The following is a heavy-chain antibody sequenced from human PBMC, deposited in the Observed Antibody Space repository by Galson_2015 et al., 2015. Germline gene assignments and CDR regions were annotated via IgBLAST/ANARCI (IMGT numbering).Heavy chain of an antibody. CDR3: ATSGGYGDFEGWFDP. CDR1: GFTFSSYS. V-gene: IGHV3-21*01. Sequence: SLRLSCAASGFTFSSYSMNWVRQAPGKGLEWVSSISSSSSYIYYADSVKGRFTISRDNAKNSLYLQMNSLGAEDTAVYYCATSGGYGDFEGWFDPWGQGTLVTVSS. D-gene: IGHD4-17*01. J-gene: IGHJ5*02. CDR2: ISSSSSYI.